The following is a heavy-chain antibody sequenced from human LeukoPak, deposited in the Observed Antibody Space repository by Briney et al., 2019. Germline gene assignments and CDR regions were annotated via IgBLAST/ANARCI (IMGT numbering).Heavy chain of an antibody. D-gene: IGHD5-18*01. CDR2: IRYDGSNK. CDR1: GFTFSSYG. CDR3: AKDQDTAIVFDY. Sequence: GGSLRLSCAASGFTFSSYGMHWVRQAPGKGLEWVAFIRYDGSNKYYADPVKGRFTISRDNSKNTLYLQMNSLRAEDTAVYYCAKDQDTAIVFDYWGQGTLVTVSS. J-gene: IGHJ4*02. V-gene: IGHV3-30*02.